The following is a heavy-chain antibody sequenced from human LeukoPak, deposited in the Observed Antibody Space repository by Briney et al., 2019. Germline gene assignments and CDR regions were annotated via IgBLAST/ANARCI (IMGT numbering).Heavy chain of an antibody. CDR1: GFTFSNYD. CDR3: ARRGTSSSWAHFDY. V-gene: IGHV3-30*03. D-gene: IGHD6-13*01. J-gene: IGHJ4*02. CDR2: ISYDGTNK. Sequence: GRSLRLSCAASGFTFSNYDMHWVRQAPGKRLEWVAVISYDGTNKYYADSVKGRFTISRDNSKSTLYLQMNSVGAADTAVYYCARRGTSSSWAHFDYWGQGTLVTVSS.